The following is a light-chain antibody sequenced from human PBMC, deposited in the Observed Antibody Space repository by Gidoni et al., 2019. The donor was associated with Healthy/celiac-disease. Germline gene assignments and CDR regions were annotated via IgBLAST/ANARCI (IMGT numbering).Light chain of an antibody. CDR2: DAS. Sequence: IKMTQSPSSLSASVGDRVTITCLASQDISNYLNWYQQKPGKAPKLLIYDASNLETGVPSRFSGSGSGTDFTFTISSLQPEDIATYYCQQYDNLPFTFGPGTKVDIK. V-gene: IGKV1-33*01. CDR3: QQYDNLPFT. CDR1: QDISNY. J-gene: IGKJ3*01.